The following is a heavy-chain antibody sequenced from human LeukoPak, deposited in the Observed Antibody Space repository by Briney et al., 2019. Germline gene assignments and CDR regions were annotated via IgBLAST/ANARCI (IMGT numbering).Heavy chain of an antibody. J-gene: IGHJ5*02. Sequence: SETLSLTCTVSGGPISSYYWSWIRQPAGKGLEWIGRIYTSGSTNYNPSLKSRVTMSVDTSKNQFSLKLSSVTAADTAVYYCARVTFGGPSRGFDPWGQGTLVTVSS. CDR2: IYTSGST. V-gene: IGHV4-4*07. CDR1: GGPISSYY. D-gene: IGHD3-16*01. CDR3: ARVTFGGPSRGFDP.